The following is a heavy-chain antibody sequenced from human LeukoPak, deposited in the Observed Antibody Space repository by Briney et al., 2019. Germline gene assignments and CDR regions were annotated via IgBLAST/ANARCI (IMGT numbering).Heavy chain of an antibody. CDR2: ISGGGGST. CDR1: GXXFTSYS. D-gene: IGHD1-26*01. CDR3: AKGGKWDVTPFDY. V-gene: IGHV3-23*01. J-gene: IGHJ4*02. Sequence: GGXLRXXCAXSGXXFTSYSXXWVRQAPGKGLEWVSTISGGGGSTYYADSVKGRFTISRDNSKNTLYLQVNSLRAEDTAVYYCAKGGKWDVTPFDYWGQGTLVTVSS.